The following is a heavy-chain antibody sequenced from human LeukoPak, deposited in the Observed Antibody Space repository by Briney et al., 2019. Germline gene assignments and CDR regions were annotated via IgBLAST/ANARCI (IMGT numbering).Heavy chain of an antibody. V-gene: IGHV3-21*01. J-gene: IGHJ4*02. CDR3: ATDTMGRHCDY. CDR1: GFTLSSCG. Sequence: GGSLRLSCAASGFTLSSCGFNWVRQAPGKGREWVSSIGPTGTDRYYADSVRGRFTISRDNAKNSMYLQMDSLRDEHTAVYYCATDTMGRHCDYWGQGTLLTVPS. CDR2: IGPTGTDR. D-gene: IGHD2-2*01.